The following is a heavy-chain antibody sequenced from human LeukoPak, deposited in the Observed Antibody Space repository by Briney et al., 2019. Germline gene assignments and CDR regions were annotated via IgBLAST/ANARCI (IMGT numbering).Heavy chain of an antibody. CDR2: IKQDGSHK. J-gene: IGHJ4*02. V-gene: IGHV3-7*01. CDR3: VREEGY. CDR1: GFTCSTYW. Sequence: GGSLRLSCAASGFTCSTYWMYRVRQAPGKGLEWVANIKQDGSHKYYVDSVKGRFTISRDNAKNSLYLQMNSLRVEDTAVYYCVREEGYWGQGTLVTVSS.